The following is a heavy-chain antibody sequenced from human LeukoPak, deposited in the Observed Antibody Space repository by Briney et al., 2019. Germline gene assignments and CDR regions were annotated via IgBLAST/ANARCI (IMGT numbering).Heavy chain of an antibody. D-gene: IGHD6-13*01. CDR2: IYTSGST. CDR3: ARDRSSSWPYYYYYYGMDV. Sequence: PSETLSLTCSVSGGSISSYYWSWIRQPPGKGLEWIGYIYTSGSTNYNPSLKSRVTISVDTSKNQFSLKLSSVAAADTAVYYCARDRSSSWPYYYYYYGMDVWGQGTTVTVSS. V-gene: IGHV4-4*09. J-gene: IGHJ6*02. CDR1: GGSISSYY.